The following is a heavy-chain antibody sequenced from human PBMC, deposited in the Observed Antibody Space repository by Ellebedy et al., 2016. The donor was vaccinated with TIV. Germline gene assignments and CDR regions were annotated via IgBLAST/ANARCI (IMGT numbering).Heavy chain of an antibody. CDR1: GFSFSNFW. V-gene: IGHV3-33*06. CDR3: AKPLPSLYGMDV. Sequence: GESLKISCAAWGFSFSNFWMSWLRQAPGKGLEWVAVIWYDGSNKYYADSVKGRFTISRDNSKNTLYLQMNSLRAEDTAVYYCAKPLPSLYGMDVWGQGTTVTVSS. CDR2: IWYDGSNK. D-gene: IGHD6-6*01. J-gene: IGHJ6*02.